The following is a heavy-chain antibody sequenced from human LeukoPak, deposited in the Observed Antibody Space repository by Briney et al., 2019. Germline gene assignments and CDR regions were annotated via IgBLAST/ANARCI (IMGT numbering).Heavy chain of an antibody. CDR1: GYTLTELS. Sequence: ASVKVSCKVSGYTLTELSMHWVRQAPGKGLEWMGGFDPEDGETIYAQKFQGRVTMTEDTSTDTAYMELSSLRSEDTAVYYCATVSCGSTSCYGNPFDYWGQGTLVTVSS. D-gene: IGHD2-2*01. J-gene: IGHJ4*02. CDR3: ATVSCGSTSCYGNPFDY. V-gene: IGHV1-24*01. CDR2: FDPEDGET.